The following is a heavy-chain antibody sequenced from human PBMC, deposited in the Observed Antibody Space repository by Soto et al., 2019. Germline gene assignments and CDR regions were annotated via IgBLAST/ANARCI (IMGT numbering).Heavy chain of an antibody. J-gene: IGHJ4*02. V-gene: IGHV1-69*04. CDR2: VIPILGIA. CDR1: GGTFSSYT. D-gene: IGHD1-26*01. CDR3: ARDNRYSGSYELAY. Sequence: GASVKVSCKASGGTFSSYTISWVRQAPGQGLEWMGRVIPILGIANYAQKFQGRVTITADKSTSTAYMELSSLRSEDTAVYYCARDNRYSGSYELAYWGQGTLVTVSS.